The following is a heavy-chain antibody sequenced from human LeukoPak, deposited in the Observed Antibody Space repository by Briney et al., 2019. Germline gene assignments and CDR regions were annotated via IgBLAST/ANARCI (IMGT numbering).Heavy chain of an antibody. CDR1: GDSVSSNFAA. CDR2: TYYRSKWYN. J-gene: IGHJ4*02. D-gene: IGHD3-10*01. Sequence: SQTLSLTCAISGDSVSSNFAAWNWLRQSPSRGLEWLGRTYYRSKWYNEYAISVESRITINPDTSKNQFSLQLNFVTPDDTAVYYCARDGTGYYGSGSYHLHFWGQGALVTVSS. CDR3: ARDGTGYYGSGSYHLHF. V-gene: IGHV6-1*01.